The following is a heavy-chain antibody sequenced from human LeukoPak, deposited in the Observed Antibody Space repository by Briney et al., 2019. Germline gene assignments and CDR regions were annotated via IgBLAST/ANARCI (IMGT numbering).Heavy chain of an antibody. V-gene: IGHV3-21*01. CDR2: ISSSSSYI. J-gene: IGHJ4*02. D-gene: IGHD5-18*01. CDR1: GFTFSSYS. Sequence: GGSLRLSCAASGFTFSSYSMNWVRQAPGKGLEWVSSISSSSSYIYYADSVKGRFTIFRDNAKNSLYLQMNSLRAEDTAVYYCARDLGYSYTAQKDFDYWGQGTLVTVSS. CDR3: ARDLGYSYTAQKDFDY.